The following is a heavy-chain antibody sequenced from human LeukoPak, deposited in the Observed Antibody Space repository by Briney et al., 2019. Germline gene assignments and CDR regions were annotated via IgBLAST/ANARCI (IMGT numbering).Heavy chain of an antibody. CDR2: ISGGGSST. D-gene: IGHD3-3*01. V-gene: IGHV3-23*01. CDR1: GFAFNNYA. Sequence: GRSLRLSCAASGFAFNNYAMSWVRQAPGKGLEWVSAISGGGSSTYYADPVKGQFTISRDNSKNTLFLQMNSLRAEDTAVYYCAKDSLGYYRPFDYWGQGTLVTVSS. CDR3: AKDSLGYYRPFDY. J-gene: IGHJ4*02.